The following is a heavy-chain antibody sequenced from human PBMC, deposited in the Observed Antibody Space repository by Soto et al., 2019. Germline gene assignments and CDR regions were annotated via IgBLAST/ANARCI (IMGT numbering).Heavy chain of an antibody. Sequence: PSETLSLTCAVAGGSISSSNCWIWVRQPPGKGLEWIGEIYHSGSTNYNPSLKSRVTLSVDKSKNQFSLKLSSVTAADMAVYYCARGRLGMDWSDPWGQGTLATVPS. CDR2: IYHSGST. CDR3: ARGRLGMDWSDP. J-gene: IGHJ5*02. D-gene: IGHD3-22*01. V-gene: IGHV4-4*02. CDR1: GGSISSSNC.